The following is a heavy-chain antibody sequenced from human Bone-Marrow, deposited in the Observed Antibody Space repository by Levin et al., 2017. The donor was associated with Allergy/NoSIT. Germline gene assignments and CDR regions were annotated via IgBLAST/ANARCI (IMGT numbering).Heavy chain of an antibody. J-gene: IGHJ6*03. CDR2: ISGSGGST. CDR3: AKEMYYYGSGSYCPPCYYYYYMDG. Sequence: GGSLRLSCAASGFTFSSYAMSWVRQAPGKGLEWVSAISGSGGSTYYADSVKGRFTISRDNSKNTLYLQMNSLRAEDTAVYYCAKEMYYYGSGSYCPPCYYYYYMDGWGKGTTVTVSS. V-gene: IGHV3-23*01. D-gene: IGHD3-10*01. CDR1: GFTFSSYA.